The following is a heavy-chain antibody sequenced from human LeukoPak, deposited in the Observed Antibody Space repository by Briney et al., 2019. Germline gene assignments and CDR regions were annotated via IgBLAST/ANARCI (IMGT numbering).Heavy chain of an antibody. Sequence: GGSLRLSCAASGFTFSSYGMHWVRQAPGKGLVWVTFILYDGSHEYYADSVKGRFTSSRDNSKNTLYLQMNSLRPEDTAVYYCAKGGEGGSHRYFEYWGQGTLVTVSS. CDR2: ILYDGSHE. CDR1: GFTFSSYG. D-gene: IGHD1-26*01. J-gene: IGHJ4*02. CDR3: AKGGEGGSHRYFEY. V-gene: IGHV3-30*02.